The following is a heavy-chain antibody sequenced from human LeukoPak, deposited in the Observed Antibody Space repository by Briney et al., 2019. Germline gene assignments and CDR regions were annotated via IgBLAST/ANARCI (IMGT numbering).Heavy chain of an antibody. Sequence: SETLSLTCTVSGGSISSSNYYWGWIRQPPGKGLEWIGTISYSGSTYYNPSLKSRVTISVDTSKNQFSLKLSSVTAADTAVYYCARVFAYYCSGGSCYDRNWFDPWGQGTLVTVSS. CDR1: GGSISSSNYY. CDR2: ISYSGST. CDR3: ARVFAYYCSGGSCYDRNWFDP. J-gene: IGHJ5*02. D-gene: IGHD2-15*01. V-gene: IGHV4-39*01.